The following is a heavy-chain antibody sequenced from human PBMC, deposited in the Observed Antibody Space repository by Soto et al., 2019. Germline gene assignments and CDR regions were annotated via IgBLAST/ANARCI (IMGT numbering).Heavy chain of an antibody. J-gene: IGHJ4*02. D-gene: IGHD3-9*01. CDR1: GGSFSGYY. CDR2: INHSGST. CDR3: AGHNVLRYFDWLPQRYYFDY. Sequence: SETLSLTCAVYGGSFSGYYWSWIRQPPGKGLEWIGEINHSGSTNYNPSLKSRVTISVDTSKNQFSLKLSSVTAADTAVYYCAGHNVLRYFDWLPQRYYFDYWGQGTLVTVSS. V-gene: IGHV4-34*01.